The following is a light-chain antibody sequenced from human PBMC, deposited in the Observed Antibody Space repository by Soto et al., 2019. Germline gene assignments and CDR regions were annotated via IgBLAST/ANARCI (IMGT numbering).Light chain of an antibody. CDR3: QQYGNSPWT. J-gene: IGKJ1*01. V-gene: IGKV3-20*01. CDR2: GAS. Sequence: EVVLTQSPGTLALSRGERATLSCRASQSVSSSYLAWYQHRPDQAPRLLIFGASSRATGIPDRFSGTGSGTDFTLTISRLEPEDFAVYYCQQYGNSPWTFGQGTKVEIK. CDR1: QSVSSSY.